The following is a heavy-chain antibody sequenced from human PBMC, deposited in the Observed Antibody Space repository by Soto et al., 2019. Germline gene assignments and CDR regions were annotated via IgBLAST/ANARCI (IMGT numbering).Heavy chain of an antibody. J-gene: IGHJ4*02. Sequence: SETLSLTCTVSGGSVSSGSYYWSWIRQPPGKGLEWIGYIYYSGSTNYNPSLKSRVTISVGTSKNQFSLKLSSVTAADTAVYYCARVLVEMATIIDYWGQGTLVTVSS. D-gene: IGHD5-12*01. CDR1: GGSVSSGSYY. CDR2: IYYSGST. CDR3: ARVLVEMATIIDY. V-gene: IGHV4-61*01.